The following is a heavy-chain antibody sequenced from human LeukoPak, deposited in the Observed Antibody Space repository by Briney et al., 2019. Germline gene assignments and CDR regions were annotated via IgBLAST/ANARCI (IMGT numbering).Heavy chain of an antibody. J-gene: IGHJ4*02. CDR2: INHSGST. Sequence: SGTLSLTCAVYGGSFSGYYWSWIRQPPGKGLEWIGEINHSGSTNYNPSLKSRVTISVDTSKNQFSLKLSSVTAADTAVYYCARGRRYWGFGGSYMDYWGQGTLVTVSS. CDR3: ARGRRYWGFGGSYMDY. CDR1: GGSFSGYY. V-gene: IGHV4-34*01. D-gene: IGHD3-10*01.